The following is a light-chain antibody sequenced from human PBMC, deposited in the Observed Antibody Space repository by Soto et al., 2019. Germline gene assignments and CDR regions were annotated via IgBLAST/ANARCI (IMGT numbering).Light chain of an antibody. CDR1: SSDVGSYKY. Sequence: QSVLTQPRSVSGSPGQSFTLSSTGTSSDVGSYKYVSWYQHHPGKAPKLMIFDVNKRPSGVPDRFSGSNSGNASSLTISGLQPEDDAYYFCCSFVGSDTVLFGGGTKRTVL. CDR3: CSFVGSDTVL. J-gene: IGLJ3*02. V-gene: IGLV2-11*01. CDR2: DVN.